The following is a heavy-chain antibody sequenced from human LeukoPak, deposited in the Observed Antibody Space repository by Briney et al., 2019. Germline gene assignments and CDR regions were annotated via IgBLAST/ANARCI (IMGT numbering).Heavy chain of an antibody. CDR3: ARDVAAAFDS. D-gene: IGHD6-13*01. J-gene: IGHJ5*01. V-gene: IGHV3-48*02. Sequence: GGSLRLSCAASGFTFSNHAMNWVRQAPGKGLEWVSYISSSSSTIWYADSVKGRFTISRDNAKNSLYLQMNSLRDEDTAVYYCARDVAAAFDSWGQGTLVTVSS. CDR2: ISSSSSTI. CDR1: GFTFSNHA.